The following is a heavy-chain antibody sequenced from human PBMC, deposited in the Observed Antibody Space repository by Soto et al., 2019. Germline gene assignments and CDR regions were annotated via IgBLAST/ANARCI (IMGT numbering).Heavy chain of an antibody. CDR3: STSAADYDFWSGYYGVPPPREFDY. D-gene: IGHD3-3*01. J-gene: IGHJ4*02. V-gene: IGHV3-15*01. CDR2: IKGKPDGGTT. CDR1: GFTFNNAW. Sequence: GGALRLSCAASGFTFNNAWMSWVRQAPGKGLEWVGHIKGKPDGGTTDYAAPVKGRFTISRDESKNTLYLQMNRLKTEDTAVYYCSTSAADYDFWSGYYGVPPPREFDYWGQGTLVTVSS.